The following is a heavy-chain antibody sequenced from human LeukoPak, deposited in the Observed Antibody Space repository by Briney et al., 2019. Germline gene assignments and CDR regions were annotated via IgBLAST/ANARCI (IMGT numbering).Heavy chain of an antibody. J-gene: IGHJ5*02. D-gene: IGHD3-9*01. CDR3: ARARQLRYFDWLSPTWFDP. Sequence: ASVTVSCKASGYTFTDYYMHWVRQAPGQGLGGMGWINPNSGGTDYAQKFQGRVTMTRDTSISTAYMELSRLRSDDTAVYYCARARQLRYFDWLSPTWFDPWGQGTLVTVSS. V-gene: IGHV1-2*02. CDR1: GYTFTDYY. CDR2: INPNSGGT.